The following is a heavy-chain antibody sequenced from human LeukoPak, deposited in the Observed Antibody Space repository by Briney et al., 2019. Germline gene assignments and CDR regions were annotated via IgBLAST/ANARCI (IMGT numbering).Heavy chain of an antibody. Sequence: PSETLSLTCTVSGGSISSCSYYWGWIRQPPGKGLEWIGSIYYSGSTYYNPSLKSRVTISVDTSKNQFSLKLSSVTAADTAVYYCARLLDYGGNSVAFDIWGQGTMVTVSS. J-gene: IGHJ3*02. V-gene: IGHV4-39*01. CDR1: GGSISSCSYY. CDR3: ARLLDYGGNSVAFDI. D-gene: IGHD4-23*01. CDR2: IYYSGST.